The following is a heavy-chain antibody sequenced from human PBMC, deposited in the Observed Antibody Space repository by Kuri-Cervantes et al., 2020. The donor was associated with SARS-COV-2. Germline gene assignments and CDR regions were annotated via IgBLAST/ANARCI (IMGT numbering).Heavy chain of an antibody. V-gene: IGHV3-66*02. Sequence: ETLSLTCAASGFSVSSNYMTWVRQAPGKGLEWVSLMYSGGSTYYADSVKGRFTISRDNSKNTVYLQMNSLSGEDTAMYYCARAPAKVATPIDFWGQGTLVTVSS. CDR1: GFSVSSNY. CDR3: ARAPAKVATPIDF. J-gene: IGHJ4*02. D-gene: IGHD2-15*01. CDR2: MYSGGST.